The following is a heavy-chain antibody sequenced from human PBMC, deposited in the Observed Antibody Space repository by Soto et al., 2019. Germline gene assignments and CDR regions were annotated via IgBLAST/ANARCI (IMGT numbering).Heavy chain of an antibody. CDR1: GFTFGDYA. J-gene: IGHJ4*02. V-gene: IGHV3-49*05. D-gene: IGHD5-18*01. Sequence: EVQLVESGGGLVKPGRSLRLSCTASGFTFGDYAMSWFRQAPGKGLEWVGFIRSKAYGGTTEYAASVKGRFTISRDDSKSIAYLQMNSLKTEDTAVYYCTRVRVGGAYQSYGSPLMFDYWGQGTLVTVSS. CDR2: IRSKAYGGTT. CDR3: TRVRVGGAYQSYGSPLMFDY.